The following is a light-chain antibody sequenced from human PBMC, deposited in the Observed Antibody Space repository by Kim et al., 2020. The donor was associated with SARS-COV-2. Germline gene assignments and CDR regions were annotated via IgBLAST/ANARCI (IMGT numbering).Light chain of an antibody. CDR2: DAS. J-gene: IGKJ4*01. CDR1: QSIGSH. Sequence: EIVLTQSPATLYLSPGERATLSCRASQSIGSHLGWYQQKPGQAPRLLIYDASNRATGIPARFSGSGSGTDFTLTISSLDLGDFAVYYCHQRSSWPLTFGGGTKVDIK. CDR3: HQRSSWPLT. V-gene: IGKV3-11*01.